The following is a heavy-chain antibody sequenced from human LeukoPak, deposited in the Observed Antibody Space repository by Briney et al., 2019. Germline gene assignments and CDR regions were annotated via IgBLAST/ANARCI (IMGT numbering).Heavy chain of an antibody. Sequence: GGSLRLSCAASGFTFSSYWMSWVRQAPGKGLEWVANIKEDGNEKYYVDSVKGRFTISRDNAKNSLSLQMNSLRAEDTALYYCVGGNSFDYWGKGTLVAVSS. V-gene: IGHV3-7*01. J-gene: IGHJ4*02. CDR3: VGGNSFDY. CDR2: IKEDGNEK. D-gene: IGHD3-16*01. CDR1: GFTFSSYW.